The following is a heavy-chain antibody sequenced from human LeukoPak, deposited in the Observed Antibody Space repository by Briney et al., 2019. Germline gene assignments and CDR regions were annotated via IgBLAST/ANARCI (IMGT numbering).Heavy chain of an antibody. CDR3: ARGRGIAAAVFDY. Sequence: SETLSLTCAVYGGSSSGYYWSWIRQPPGKGLEWIGEINHSGSTNYNPSLKSRGTISVDTSKNQFSLKLSSVTAADTAVYYCARGRGIAAAVFDYWGQGTLVTVSS. V-gene: IGHV4-34*01. D-gene: IGHD6-13*01. CDR2: INHSGST. J-gene: IGHJ4*02. CDR1: GGSSSGYY.